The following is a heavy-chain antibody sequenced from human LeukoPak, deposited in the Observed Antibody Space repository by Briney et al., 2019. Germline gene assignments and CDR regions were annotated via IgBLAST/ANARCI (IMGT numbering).Heavy chain of an antibody. CDR3: AREVPGARNAFDI. CDR1: GFTFSSYS. Sequence: GGSLRLSCAASGFTFSSYSMNWVRQAPGKGLEWVSSISSSSSYIYYADSVKGRFTISRDNAKNSLYLQMNSLRAEDTAVYFCAREVPGARNAFDIWGQGTMVTVSS. J-gene: IGHJ3*02. V-gene: IGHV3-21*01. D-gene: IGHD2-2*01. CDR2: ISSSSSYI.